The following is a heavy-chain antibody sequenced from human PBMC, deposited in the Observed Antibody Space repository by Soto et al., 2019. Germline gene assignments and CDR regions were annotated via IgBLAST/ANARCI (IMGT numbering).Heavy chain of an antibody. Sequence: ASVKVSCKASGYTFTSYYMHWVRQAPGQGLEWMGIINPSGGSTSYAQKFQGRVTMTRDTSTSTVYMELSSLRSEDTAVYYCAIDRCSGGSGNHKYYYYGMDVWGQGTTVTFSS. J-gene: IGHJ6*02. CDR1: GYTFTSYY. D-gene: IGHD2-15*01. V-gene: IGHV1-46*01. CDR2: INPSGGST. CDR3: AIDRCSGGSGNHKYYYYGMDV.